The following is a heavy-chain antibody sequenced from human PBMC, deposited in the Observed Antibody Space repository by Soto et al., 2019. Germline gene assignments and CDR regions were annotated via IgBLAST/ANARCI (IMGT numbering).Heavy chain of an antibody. J-gene: IGHJ4*02. CDR2: ISYDGSNK. CDR3: AREKSIVVPAAIHAPADY. V-gene: IGHV3-30-3*01. D-gene: IGHD2-2*02. CDR1: GFTFSSYA. Sequence: TGGSLRLSCAASGFTFSSYAMHWVRQAPGKGLEWVAVISYDGSNKYYADSVKGRFTISRDNSKNTLYLQMNSLRAEDTAVYYCAREKSIVVPAAIHAPADYWGQGTLVTVSS.